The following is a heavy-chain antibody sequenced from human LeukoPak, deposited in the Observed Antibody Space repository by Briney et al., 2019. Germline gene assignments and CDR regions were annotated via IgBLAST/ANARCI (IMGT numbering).Heavy chain of an antibody. CDR1: GFTFSSYA. Sequence: GGSLRLSCAASGFTFSSYAMSWVRQAPGKGLEWVSAISGSGGSTYYADSVKGRFTISRDNSKSTLYLQMNSLRAEDTAVYYRAKDKEVGATGFDYWGQGTLVTVSS. D-gene: IGHD1-26*01. J-gene: IGHJ4*02. CDR3: AKDKEVGATGFDY. CDR2: ISGSGGST. V-gene: IGHV3-23*01.